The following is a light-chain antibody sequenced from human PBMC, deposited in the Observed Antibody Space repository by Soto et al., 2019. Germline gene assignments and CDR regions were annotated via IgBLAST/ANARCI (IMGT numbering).Light chain of an antibody. V-gene: IGKV3-20*01. Sequence: EIVLTQSPGTLSLSPGARATLSCRASHSSSSSYLAWYQHKPGQAPRLPIYGASSRATGIPARFSGSGSGTDFPLTISRLEPEDFAVYYCQQCGSSPQTFGQGTKADIK. CDR2: GAS. J-gene: IGKJ1*01. CDR3: QQCGSSPQT. CDR1: HSSSSSY.